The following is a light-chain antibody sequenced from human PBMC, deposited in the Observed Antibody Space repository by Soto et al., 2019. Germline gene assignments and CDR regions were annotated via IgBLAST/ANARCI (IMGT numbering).Light chain of an antibody. CDR2: DAS. CDR1: QSVGSY. CDR3: QQCNSWPLT. J-gene: IGKJ4*01. Sequence: EIVLTQSPATLSLSPGEGATLSCRASQSVGSYLAWYQKKSGQPPRLLIYDASKRSTDIPARFRGSGSGTDFTLTISSLAPEDFAIYYCQQCNSWPLTCGGGTKVEI. V-gene: IGKV3-11*01.